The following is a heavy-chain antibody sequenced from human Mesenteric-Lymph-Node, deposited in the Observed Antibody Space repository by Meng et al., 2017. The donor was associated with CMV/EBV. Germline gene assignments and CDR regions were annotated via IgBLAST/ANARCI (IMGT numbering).Heavy chain of an antibody. J-gene: IGHJ4*02. Sequence: GESLKISCQGSGQSFATYWIGWVRQMPGKGLEWMGIVYPGDSDSRYSPSFQGQVTISADRSTATAYLQWTRLKTSDTAMYYCARLGNYQDNRGYYYFDYWGQGTLVTVSS. CDR2: VYPGDSDS. CDR3: ARLGNYQDNRGYYYFDY. V-gene: IGHV5-51*01. D-gene: IGHD3-22*01. CDR1: GQSFATYW.